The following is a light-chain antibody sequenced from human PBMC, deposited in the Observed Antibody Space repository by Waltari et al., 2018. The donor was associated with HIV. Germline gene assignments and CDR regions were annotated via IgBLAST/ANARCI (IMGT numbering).Light chain of an antibody. Sequence: QSALTQPASVSGSPGQSITISCTGTSSDVGGYNYVPWYQQHPGKAPKLMIYEVSNRPSGVSNRCAGSKSGNTASLTISGLQAEDEADYYCSSYTSSSTLRVFGGGTKLTVL. CDR3: SSYTSSSTLRV. CDR1: SSDVGGYNY. J-gene: IGLJ3*02. V-gene: IGLV2-14*01. CDR2: EVS.